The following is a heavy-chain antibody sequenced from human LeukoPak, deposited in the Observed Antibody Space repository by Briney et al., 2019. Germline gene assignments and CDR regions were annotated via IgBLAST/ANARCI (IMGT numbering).Heavy chain of an antibody. CDR3: ARARSMDLLYYYLDV. D-gene: IGHD2-2*02. J-gene: IGHJ6*03. CDR1: GPLYSSHY. V-gene: IGHV1-46*01. CDR2: INPSSGSS. Sequence: GSPVKLSCKAFGPLYSSHYIQSGSQAPGLELEWMGIINPSSGSSTYAQKFQGRVRMARNMSTSTVSMELSSLRSEDTAVYYCARARSMDLLYYYLDVWGKGTTVTVSS.